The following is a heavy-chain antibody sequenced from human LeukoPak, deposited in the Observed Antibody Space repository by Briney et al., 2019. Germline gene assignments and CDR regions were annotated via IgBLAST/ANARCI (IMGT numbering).Heavy chain of an antibody. CDR2: INPNSGGA. CDR1: GYTFTGYY. J-gene: IGHJ2*01. V-gene: IGHV1-2*02. D-gene: IGHD1-26*01. CDR3: ARADDSGNYRYWYFDL. Sequence: ASVKVSCKASGYTFTGYYIHWVRQAPGQGLEWMGWINPNSGGANYAQKFQGRVTMTRDTSISTAYMELSWLRSDDRAIYYCARADDSGNYRYWYFDLWGSGTLVTVSS.